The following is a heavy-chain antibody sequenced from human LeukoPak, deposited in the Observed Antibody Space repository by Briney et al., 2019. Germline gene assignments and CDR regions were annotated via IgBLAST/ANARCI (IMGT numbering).Heavy chain of an antibody. J-gene: IGHJ4*02. V-gene: IGHV1-2*02. Sequence: GASVKVSCKASGYTFTGYYMHWVRQAPGQGLEWMGWINPNSGGTNYAQKFQGRVTMTRDTSISTAYMELSRLRSDDTAVYYCARVHPGIAVAGPDYWGQGTLVTVSS. CDR1: GYTFTGYY. CDR3: ARVHPGIAVAGPDY. CDR2: INPNSGGT. D-gene: IGHD6-19*01.